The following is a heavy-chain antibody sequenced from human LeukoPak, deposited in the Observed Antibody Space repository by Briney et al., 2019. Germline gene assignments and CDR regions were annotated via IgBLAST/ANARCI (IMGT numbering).Heavy chain of an antibody. V-gene: IGHV4-39*01. D-gene: IGHD2-2*01. J-gene: IGHJ6*03. CDR3: ARQGKSVSEKYQLLLYYYYYYMDV. Sequence: SETLSLTCTVSGVSISSSNSYWGWIRQPPGKGLEWIGSIYYSGSTYYNPSLKSRVTISVDTSKNQFSLKLSSVTAADTAVYYCARQGKSVSEKYQLLLYYYYYYMDVWGKGTTVTISS. CDR2: IYYSGST. CDR1: GVSISSSNSY.